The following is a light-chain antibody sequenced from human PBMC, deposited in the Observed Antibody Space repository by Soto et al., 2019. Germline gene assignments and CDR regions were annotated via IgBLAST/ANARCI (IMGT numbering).Light chain of an antibody. V-gene: IGKV1-27*01. Sequence: DIQMTQSPTSLSASVGDRVTITCRASQGIRNFVAWYQQKPGKAPKLLIYAASTLQSGVPSRFSGSGSGTDFPLTINSLQPEDVATYSCQKYRSVPVFGPGTKVEIK. CDR3: QKYRSVPV. CDR1: QGIRNF. J-gene: IGKJ3*01. CDR2: AAS.